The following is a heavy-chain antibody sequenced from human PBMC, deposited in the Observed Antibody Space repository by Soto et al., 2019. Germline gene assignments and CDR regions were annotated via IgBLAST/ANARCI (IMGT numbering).Heavy chain of an antibody. CDR1: GFILSSHT. Sequence: GGSLRLSCAASGFILSSHTMHWVRQAPGKGLEWVGVITYDGSNQYYADSVKGRFTIPRDNSRNMLFLQMNSLRPDDTAVYYCARAPSGSYPEFDYWGQGTLVTVSS. J-gene: IGHJ4*02. V-gene: IGHV3-30-3*01. D-gene: IGHD1-26*01. CDR2: ITYDGSNQ. CDR3: ARAPSGSYPEFDY.